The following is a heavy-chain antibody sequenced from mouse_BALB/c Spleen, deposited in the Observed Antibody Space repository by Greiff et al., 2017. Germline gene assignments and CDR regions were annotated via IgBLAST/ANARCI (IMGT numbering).Heavy chain of an antibody. Sequence: QVQLQQPGAELVRPGASVKLSCKASGYTFTSYWINWVKQRPGQGLEWIGNIYPSDSYTNYNQKFKDKATLTVDKSSSTAYMQLSSPTSEDSAVYYCARMGFLRAMDYWGQGTSVTVSS. J-gene: IGHJ4*01. V-gene: IGHV1-69*02. CDR1: GYTFTSYW. CDR2: IYPSDSYT. D-gene: IGHD4-1*01. CDR3: ARMGFLRAMDY.